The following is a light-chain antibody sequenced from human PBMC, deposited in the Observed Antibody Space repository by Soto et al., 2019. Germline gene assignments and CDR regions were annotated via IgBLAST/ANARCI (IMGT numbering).Light chain of an antibody. CDR2: DVS. CDR1: QSVSNS. CDR3: HQRYNWPRVT. V-gene: IGKV3-11*01. J-gene: IGKJ5*01. Sequence: EIVLTQSPGTLSFSPGERVTLSCRASQSVSNSLAWYQQKPGQPPRLLIYDVSNRATGIPARFSGSGSGTDFTLTITSLEPEDFAVYFCHQRYNWPRVTFGQGTRLEIK.